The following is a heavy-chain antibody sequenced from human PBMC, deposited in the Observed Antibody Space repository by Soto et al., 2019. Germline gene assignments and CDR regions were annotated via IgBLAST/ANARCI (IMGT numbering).Heavy chain of an antibody. D-gene: IGHD1-26*01. CDR2: IIPMLDSA. CDR1: GGTFDNYA. Sequence: SVKVSCKASGGTFDNYAITWVRQAPGQGLEWMAGIIPMLDSANYAQKFQDRVTITRDASTSTAYMELSSLRSEDTAVYYCARGGSLYWYFDLWGRGTLVTVSS. V-gene: IGHV1-69*05. CDR3: ARGGSLYWYFDL. J-gene: IGHJ2*01.